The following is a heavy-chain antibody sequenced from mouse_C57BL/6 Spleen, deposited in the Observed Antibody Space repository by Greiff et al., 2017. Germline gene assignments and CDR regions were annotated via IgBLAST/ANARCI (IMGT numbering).Heavy chain of an antibody. J-gene: IGHJ2*01. CDR2: ISSGGDYI. V-gene: IGHV5-9-1*02. CDR1: GFTFSSYA. CDR3: TREEGLRERSFDY. Sequence: EVKLQQSGEGLVKPGGSLKLSCAASGFTFSSYAMSWVRQTPGKRLEWVAYISSGGDYIYYADTVKGRFTISRDNARNTLYLQMSSLKSEDTAMYYCTREEGLRERSFDYWGQGTTLTVSS. D-gene: IGHD2-2*01.